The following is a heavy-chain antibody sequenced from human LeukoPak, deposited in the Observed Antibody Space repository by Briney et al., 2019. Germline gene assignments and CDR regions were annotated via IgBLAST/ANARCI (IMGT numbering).Heavy chain of an antibody. V-gene: IGHV4-59*08. CDR2: IYYSGST. Sequence: SETLSLTCTVSGGSISSYYWSWIRQPPGKGLEWIGYIYYSGSTNYNPSLKSRVTISVDTSKNQFSLKLSSVTAADTAVYYCARFGVVTGNNWFDPWGQGTLVTVSS. J-gene: IGHJ5*02. CDR1: GGSISSYY. D-gene: IGHD3-3*01. CDR3: ARFGVVTGNNWFDP.